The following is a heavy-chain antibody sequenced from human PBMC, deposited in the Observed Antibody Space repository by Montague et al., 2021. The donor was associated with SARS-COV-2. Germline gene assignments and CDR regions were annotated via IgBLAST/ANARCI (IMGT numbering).Heavy chain of an antibody. CDR1: GFTFSSYA. V-gene: IGHV3-30*04. D-gene: IGHD2-2*01. J-gene: IGHJ6*02. Sequence: SLRLSCAASGFTFSSYAMHWVRQAPGKGLEWVAVISYDGSNKYYAGSVKGRFTISRDNSKNTLYLQMNSLRAEDTAVYHCARYYCSSTSCPSRGMDVWGQGTTVTVSS. CDR2: ISYDGSNK. CDR3: ARYYCSSTSCPSRGMDV.